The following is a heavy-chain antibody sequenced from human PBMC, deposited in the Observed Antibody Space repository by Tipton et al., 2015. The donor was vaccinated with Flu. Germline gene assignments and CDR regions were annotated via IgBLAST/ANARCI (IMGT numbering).Heavy chain of an antibody. Sequence: QSGAEVKEPGASVKVSCEASGYTFTNYGISWVRQAPGQGPEWMGWISAYNGNTNYAQKLQGRVTMTTDTSTSTAYMELRSLRSDDTAVYYCAQTSVAGTGSAFDYWGQGTLVTVSS. J-gene: IGHJ4*02. V-gene: IGHV1-18*01. CDR2: ISAYNGNT. D-gene: IGHD6-19*01. CDR1: GYTFTNYG. CDR3: AQTSVAGTGSAFDY.